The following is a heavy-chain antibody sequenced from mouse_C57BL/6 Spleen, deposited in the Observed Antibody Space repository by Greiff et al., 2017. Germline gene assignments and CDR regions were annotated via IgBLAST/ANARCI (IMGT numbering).Heavy chain of an antibody. V-gene: IGHV5-17*01. J-gene: IGHJ2*01. CDR1: GFTFSDYG. CDR2: ISSGSSTI. CDR3: AKNYDGYFDYFDY. D-gene: IGHD2-3*01. Sequence: EVMLVESGGGLVKPGGSLKLSCAASGFTFSDYGMHWVRQAPEKGLEWVAYISSGSSTIYYADTVKGRFTISRDNAKNTLFLQMNSLRSEDTAMYYCAKNYDGYFDYFDYWGQGTTLTVSS.